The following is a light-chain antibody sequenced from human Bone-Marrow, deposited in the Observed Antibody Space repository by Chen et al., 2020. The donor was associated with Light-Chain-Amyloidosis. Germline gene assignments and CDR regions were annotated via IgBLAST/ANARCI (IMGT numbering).Light chain of an antibody. Sequence: EIVSTQSPATLSLSPGERATLSCRASQSVSSYLAWYQQKPGQAPRLLIYDASNRATGIPARFSGSGSGTDFTLTISSLEPEDFAVYYCQQRSSLFTFGPGTKVDIK. CDR2: DAS. J-gene: IGKJ3*01. V-gene: IGKV3-11*01. CDR3: QQRSSLFT. CDR1: QSVSSY.